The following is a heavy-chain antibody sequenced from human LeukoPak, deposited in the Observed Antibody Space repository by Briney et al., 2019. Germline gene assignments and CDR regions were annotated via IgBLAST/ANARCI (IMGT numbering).Heavy chain of an antibody. J-gene: IGHJ5*02. CDR3: ARDGVAVAGNIGLFDP. Sequence: SETLSLTCTVSGGSISSHYWNWIRQPPGKGLEWVGYVYYSGSTNYNPSLKSRVTISVDTSKNQFSLKLSSVTAADTAVYYCARDGVAVAGNIGLFDPWGQGTLVTVSS. V-gene: IGHV4-59*11. CDR2: VYYSGST. CDR1: GGSISSHY. D-gene: IGHD6-19*01.